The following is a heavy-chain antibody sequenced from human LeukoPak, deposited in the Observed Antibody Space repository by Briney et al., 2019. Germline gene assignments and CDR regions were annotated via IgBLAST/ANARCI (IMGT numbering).Heavy chain of an antibody. Sequence: VGLASKKKLEWVSAISGSGGSTYYTDSVKGRFTISRDNSKNTLYLQMNSLRAEDTAVYYCANDDAAAGDYWGQGTLVTVSS. V-gene: IGHV3-23*01. CDR3: ANDDAAAGDY. D-gene: IGHD6-13*01. CDR2: ISGSGGST. J-gene: IGHJ4*02.